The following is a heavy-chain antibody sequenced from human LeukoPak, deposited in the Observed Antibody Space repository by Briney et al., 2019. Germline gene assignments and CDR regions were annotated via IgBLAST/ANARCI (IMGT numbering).Heavy chain of an antibody. V-gene: IGHV1-46*01. CDR2: INPSGGST. CDR1: GYTFTSYY. D-gene: IGHD5-18*01. CDR3: ARWRGSGYSYGAEDYYYYYMDV. Sequence: ASVKVSCKASGYTFTSYYMHWVRQAPGQGLEWMGIINPSGGSTSYAQKFQGRVTMTRDMSTSTVYMELSSLRSEDTAVYYCARWRGSGYSYGAEDYYYYYMDVWGKGTTVTVSS. J-gene: IGHJ6*03.